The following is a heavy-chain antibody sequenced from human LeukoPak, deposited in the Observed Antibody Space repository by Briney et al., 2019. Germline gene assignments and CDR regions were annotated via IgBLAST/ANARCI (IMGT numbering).Heavy chain of an antibody. CDR3: AKEGLYYYDSSGYYALDY. CDR2: ITGSGDST. Sequence: GGSLRLSCAASGFTFDDYVMSWVRQAPGKGLEWVSAITGSGDSTYYADSVKGRFTISRDNSKNTLYLQMNSLRAEDTAVYYCAKEGLYYYDSSGYYALDYWGQGTLVTVSS. D-gene: IGHD3-22*01. J-gene: IGHJ4*02. CDR1: GFTFDDYV. V-gene: IGHV3-23*01.